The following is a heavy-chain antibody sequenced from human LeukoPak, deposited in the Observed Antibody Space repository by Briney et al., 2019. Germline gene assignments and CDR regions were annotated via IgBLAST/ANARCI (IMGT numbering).Heavy chain of an antibody. Sequence: PSQTLSLTCTVSGGSISSGGYYWSWIRQPPGKGLEWIGYIYHSGSTYYNPSLKSRVTISVDRSKNQFSLKLSPVTPADTAVYYCARDAYSSSRYALGYFQHWGQGTLVTVSS. CDR2: IYHSGST. CDR3: ARDAYSSSRYALGYFQH. J-gene: IGHJ1*01. CDR1: GGSISSGGYY. V-gene: IGHV4-30-2*01. D-gene: IGHD6-13*01.